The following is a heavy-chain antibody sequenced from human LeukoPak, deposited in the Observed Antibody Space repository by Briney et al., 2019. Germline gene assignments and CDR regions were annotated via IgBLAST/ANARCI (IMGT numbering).Heavy chain of an antibody. CDR3: GREPVAVAGTGLYY. V-gene: IGHV1-2*02. CDR2: INPNSGGT. D-gene: IGHD6-19*01. Sequence: ASVTVSCKASGYTFTGYYMHWVRQAPGQGPERRGWINPNSGGTNYAQKYQGRVTMTSDTSISTAYMELSRLRSDDTAVYYCGREPVAVAGTGLYYWGQGTLVTVSS. J-gene: IGHJ4*02. CDR1: GYTFTGYY.